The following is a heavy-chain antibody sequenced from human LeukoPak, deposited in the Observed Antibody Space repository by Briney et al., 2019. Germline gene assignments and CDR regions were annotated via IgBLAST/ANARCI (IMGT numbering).Heavy chain of an antibody. Sequence: ASVKVSCKASGYTFTAYYIHRVRQAPGQGLEWMGWINPNSGGTNYAQKFQGRVTMTRDTSINTAYMELSRLRSDDTAVYYCARDRAGVGFDICGQGTMVTVSS. J-gene: IGHJ3*02. CDR3: ARDRAGVGFDI. CDR1: GYTFTAYY. D-gene: IGHD3-10*01. V-gene: IGHV1-2*02. CDR2: INPNSGGT.